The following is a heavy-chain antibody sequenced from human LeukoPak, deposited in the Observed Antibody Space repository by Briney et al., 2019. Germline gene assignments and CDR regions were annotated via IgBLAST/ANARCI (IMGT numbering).Heavy chain of an antibody. CDR2: IWYDGSNK. CDR3: AKSSYYDSSGAFDY. D-gene: IGHD3-22*01. V-gene: IGHV3-33*06. J-gene: IGHJ4*02. CDR1: GFTFSSYG. Sequence: GGSLRLSCAASGFTFSSYGMHWVRQAPGKGLEWVAVIWYDGSNKYYADSVKGRFTISRDNSKNTLYLQMNSLRAEDTAVYHCAKSSYYDSSGAFDYWGQGTLVTVSS.